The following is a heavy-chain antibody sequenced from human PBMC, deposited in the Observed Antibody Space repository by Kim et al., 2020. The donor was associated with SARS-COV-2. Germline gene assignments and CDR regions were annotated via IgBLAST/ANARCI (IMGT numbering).Heavy chain of an antibody. CDR1: GGSFSGYY. J-gene: IGHJ4*02. V-gene: IGHV4-34*01. D-gene: IGHD2-8*02. Sequence: SETLSLTCAVYGGSFSGYYWSWIRQPPGKGLEWIGEINHGGSTNYNPSLKSRVTISVDTSKNQFSLKLSSVTAADTAVYYCVRGVWSLYYFDYWGQGTLV. CDR2: INHGGST. CDR3: VRGVWSLYYFDY.